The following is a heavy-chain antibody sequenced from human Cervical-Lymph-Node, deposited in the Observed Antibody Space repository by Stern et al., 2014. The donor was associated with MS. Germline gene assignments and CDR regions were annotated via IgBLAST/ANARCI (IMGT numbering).Heavy chain of an antibody. J-gene: IGHJ6*02. Sequence: QITLKESGPTLVKPTQTLTLTCTFSGFSLNTSGEGVGWIRQPPGKALEWLAVLYWAADERYSPSLNSRLTINKDTSKNQVVLTMANMDPVDTGTYYCAHTTVTFDEAYGLDVWGQGTTVTVSS. D-gene: IGHD4-17*01. CDR2: LYWAADE. CDR1: GFSLNTSGEG. CDR3: AHTTVTFDEAYGLDV. V-gene: IGHV2-5*02.